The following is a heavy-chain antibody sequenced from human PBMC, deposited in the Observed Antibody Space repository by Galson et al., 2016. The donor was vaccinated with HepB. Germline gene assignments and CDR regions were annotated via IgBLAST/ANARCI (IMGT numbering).Heavy chain of an antibody. CDR2: ISYDGINS. J-gene: IGHJ6*02. D-gene: IGHD3-10*01. CDR3: AKDRLAAPYYYYVMDV. Sequence: SLRLSCAASGFTFSNYGMHWVRQAPGKGLEWVALISYDGINSYYADSLKGRFTISRDKSKNTLYLQMNSLRAEDTGVYYCAKDRLAAPYYYYVMDVWGQGTTVTVSS. V-gene: IGHV3-30*18. CDR1: GFTFSNYG.